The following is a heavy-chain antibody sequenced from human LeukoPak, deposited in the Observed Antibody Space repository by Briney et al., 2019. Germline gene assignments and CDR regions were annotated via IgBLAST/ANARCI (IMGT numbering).Heavy chain of an antibody. D-gene: IGHD1-14*01. CDR1: GGSFSGYY. Sequence: SPTLSLTCAVYGGSFSGYYWSWIRQPPGKGLEWIGEINHSGSTNYNPSLKSRVTISVDTSKNQFSLKLSSVTAADTAVYYCARPSRNYYYYYYGMDVWGQGTTVTVSS. CDR2: INHSGST. CDR3: ARPSRNYYYYYYGMDV. V-gene: IGHV4-34*01. J-gene: IGHJ6*02.